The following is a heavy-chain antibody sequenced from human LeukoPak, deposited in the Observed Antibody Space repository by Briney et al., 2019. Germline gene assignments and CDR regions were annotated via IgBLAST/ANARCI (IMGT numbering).Heavy chain of an antibody. Sequence: GALVKVSCKASGYTFTSYGISWVRQAPGQGLEWMGWISAYNGNTNYAQKLQGRVTMTTDTSTSTAYMELRSLRSDDTAVYYCARDSPAHVDTAMVTFDYWGQGTLVTVSS. J-gene: IGHJ4*02. CDR3: ARDSPAHVDTAMVTFDY. V-gene: IGHV1-18*01. CDR2: ISAYNGNT. CDR1: GYTFTSYG. D-gene: IGHD5-18*01.